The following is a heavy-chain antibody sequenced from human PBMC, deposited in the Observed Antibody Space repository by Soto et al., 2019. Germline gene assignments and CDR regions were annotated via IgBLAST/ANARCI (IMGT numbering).Heavy chain of an antibody. J-gene: IGHJ4*02. CDR1: GDSVSSNSVA. D-gene: IGHD1-1*01. CDR2: AYYRSKWYN. CDR3: GRENWNDLSIEY. V-gene: IGHV6-1*01. Sequence: SQTLSLTCAISGDSVSSNSVAWNWIRQSPSRGLEWLGRAYYRSKWYNDYAMSVKSRITINPDTSRNQFSLQVKSVTPEDTAVNYCGRENWNDLSIEYWGQGTPVTVSS.